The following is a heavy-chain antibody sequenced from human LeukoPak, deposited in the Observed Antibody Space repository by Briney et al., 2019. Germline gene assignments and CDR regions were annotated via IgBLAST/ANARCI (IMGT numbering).Heavy chain of an antibody. D-gene: IGHD3-10*02. J-gene: IGHJ4*02. CDR1: GGSISSSSYY. Sequence: SETLSPTCTVSGGSISSSSYYWGWNRQPPGKGLERIGSIYYSGTTYYNPSLKSRVTISVDTSKNQFSLKLSSVTAADTAVYYCARQYTVRGVAPFDYWGQGTLVTVSS. CDR2: IYYSGTT. CDR3: ARQYTVRGVAPFDY. V-gene: IGHV4-39*01.